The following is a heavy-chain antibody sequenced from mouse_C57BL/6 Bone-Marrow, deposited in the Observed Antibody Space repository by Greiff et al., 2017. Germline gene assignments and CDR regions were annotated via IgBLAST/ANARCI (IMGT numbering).Heavy chain of an antibody. CDR1: GYTFTSYW. CDR2: IDPSDSYT. V-gene: IGHV1-69*01. D-gene: IGHD1-1*01. CDR3: ATYYDGSSYFYAMDY. Sequence: QVQLQQPGAELVMPGASVKLSCKASGYTFTSYWMHWVKQRPGQGLEWIGEIDPSDSYTNYNQKFKGKSTLTVDKSSSTAYMQLSSLTSEDSAVYYCATYYDGSSYFYAMDYWGQGTSVTVSS. J-gene: IGHJ4*01.